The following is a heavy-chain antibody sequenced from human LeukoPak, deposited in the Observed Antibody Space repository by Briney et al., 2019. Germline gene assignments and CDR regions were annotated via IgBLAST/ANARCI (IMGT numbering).Heavy chain of an antibody. Sequence: PSETLSLTCAVCGGSFSGYYWSWIRQPPGKGLEWIGEIYYSGSTNYNPSLKSRVTISVDTSKNQFSLKLSSVTAADTAVYYCGRAETRATSQGTTRVRAFDIWGQGTMVTVSS. CDR1: GGSFSGYY. V-gene: IGHV4-34*01. D-gene: IGHD3-10*01. J-gene: IGHJ3*02. CDR3: GRAETRATSQGTTRVRAFDI. CDR2: IYYSGST.